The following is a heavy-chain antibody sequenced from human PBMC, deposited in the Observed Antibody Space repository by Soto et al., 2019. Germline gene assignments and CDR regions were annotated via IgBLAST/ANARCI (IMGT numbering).Heavy chain of an antibody. CDR3: ARGDGSSSWILLDY. J-gene: IGHJ4*02. Sequence: QVPLKQWGAGLLKPSETLSLTCAVYGGSFSGYYWSWIRQPPGKGLEWIGEITHSGSTNYNPSLKSRVTISVDTSKNQFSLKLSSVTAADTAVYYCARGDGSSSWILLDYWGQGTLVTVSS. D-gene: IGHD6-13*01. CDR1: GGSFSGYY. V-gene: IGHV4-34*01. CDR2: ITHSGST.